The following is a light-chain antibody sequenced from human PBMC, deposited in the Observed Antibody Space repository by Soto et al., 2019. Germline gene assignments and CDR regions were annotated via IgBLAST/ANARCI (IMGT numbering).Light chain of an antibody. CDR3: QQYGSSPWT. Sequence: ELVLSQSPATLSVSPGERATLSCRASQSIRQNLAWYQQKPGQAPTLLIYEASTRATGVPARFSGSGSGTEFTLTISRLEPEDFAVYYCQQYGSSPWTFGQGTKVEIK. CDR1: QSIRQN. CDR2: EAS. V-gene: IGKV3-20*01. J-gene: IGKJ1*01.